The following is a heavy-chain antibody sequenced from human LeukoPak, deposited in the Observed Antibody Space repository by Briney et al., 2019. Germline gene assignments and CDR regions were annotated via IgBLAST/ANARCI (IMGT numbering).Heavy chain of an antibody. CDR1: GGSFSGYY. D-gene: IGHD3-10*01. V-gene: IGHV4-34*01. Sequence: PSETLSLTCAVYGGSFSGYYWSWIRQPPGKGLEWIGEINHSGSTNYNPSLKSRVTISVDTSKNQFSLKLSSVTAADTAVYYCASGLWFGEKGFDPWGQGTLVTVSS. CDR2: INHSGST. J-gene: IGHJ5*02. CDR3: ASGLWFGEKGFDP.